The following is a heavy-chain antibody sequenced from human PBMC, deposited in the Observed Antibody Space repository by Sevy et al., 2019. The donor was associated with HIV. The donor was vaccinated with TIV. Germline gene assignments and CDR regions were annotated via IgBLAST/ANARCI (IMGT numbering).Heavy chain of an antibody. CDR3: AKDRGERYYDSSGYYHFDY. V-gene: IGHV3-23*01. CDR2: ISGSGGST. Sequence: GGSLRLSCAASGFTFSSYAMSWVRQAPGKGLEWVSAISGSGGSTYYAASVKGRFTISRDNSKNTLYLQMNSLRADATGVYYCAKDRGERYYDSSGYYHFDYWGQGTLVTVSS. J-gene: IGHJ4*02. CDR1: GFTFSSYA. D-gene: IGHD3-22*01.